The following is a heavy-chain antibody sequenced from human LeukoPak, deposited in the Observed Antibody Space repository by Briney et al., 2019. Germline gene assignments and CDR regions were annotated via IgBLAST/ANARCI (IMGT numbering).Heavy chain of an antibody. D-gene: IGHD6-19*01. Sequence: SETLSLTCTVSGGSISGSNYYWSWIRQPPGKGLEWIGYIYYSGSTNYNPSLKSRVIISVDTSKNQFSLKLSSVTAADTAVYYCASHNKAVAGTREYWGQGTLVTVSS. V-gene: IGHV4-61*01. CDR2: IYYSGST. J-gene: IGHJ4*02. CDR1: GGSISGSNYY. CDR3: ASHNKAVAGTREY.